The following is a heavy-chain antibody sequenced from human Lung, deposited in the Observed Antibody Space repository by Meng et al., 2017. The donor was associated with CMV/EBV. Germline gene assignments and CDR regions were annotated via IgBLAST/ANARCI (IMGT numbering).Heavy chain of an antibody. V-gene: IGHV3-30*02. CDR3: AKEQWVMVYANSYDY. Sequence: GESLKISCAASGFPFGNYDMHWVRQAPGKGLEWVAFIPYDGSNQNYADSVKGRFTISRDNSNNTMYLQMNSLRAEDTAVYYCAKEQWVMVYANSYDYWGQGXLVTVSS. D-gene: IGHD2-8*01. J-gene: IGHJ4*02. CDR2: IPYDGSNQ. CDR1: GFPFGNYD.